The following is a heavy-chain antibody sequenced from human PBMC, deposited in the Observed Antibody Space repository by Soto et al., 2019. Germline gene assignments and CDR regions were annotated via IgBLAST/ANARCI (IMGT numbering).Heavy chain of an antibody. CDR2: INWNGGST. CDR3: ARDAEGYCSSTSCYRSPMDV. V-gene: IGHV3-20*01. D-gene: IGHD2-2*02. J-gene: IGHJ6*03. Sequence: GGSLRLSCAASGFTFDDYGMSWVRQAPGKGLEWVSGINWNGGSTGYADSVKGRFTISRDNAKNSLYLQMNSLRAEDTALYHCARDAEGYCSSTSCYRSPMDVWGKGTTVTVSS. CDR1: GFTFDDYG.